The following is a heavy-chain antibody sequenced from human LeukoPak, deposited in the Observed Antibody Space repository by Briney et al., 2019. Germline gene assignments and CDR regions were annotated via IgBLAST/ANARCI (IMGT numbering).Heavy chain of an antibody. Sequence: GGSLRLSCAASGFTFSGSAMHWVRQASGKGLEWVGRIRSKANSYATAYAASVKGRFTISRDNSKNTAYLQMNSLKTEDTAVYYCTTGYGDYFYMDVWGKGTTVTVSS. CDR1: GFTFSGSA. CDR3: TTGYGDYFYMDV. CDR2: IRSKANSYAT. D-gene: IGHD4-17*01. V-gene: IGHV3-73*01. J-gene: IGHJ6*03.